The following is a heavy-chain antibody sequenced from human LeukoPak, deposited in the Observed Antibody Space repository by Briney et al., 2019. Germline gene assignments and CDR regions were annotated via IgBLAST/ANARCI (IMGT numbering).Heavy chain of an antibody. CDR1: GYTFTSYG. V-gene: IGHV1-18*01. Sequence: APVKVSCKASGYTFTSYGISWVRQAPGQGLEWMGWISAYNGNTNYAQKLHGRVTMTTDTSTSTAYMELRSLRSDDTAVYYCASGYCSGCSCYYMDVWGKGTTVTVSS. J-gene: IGHJ6*03. CDR2: ISAYNGNT. D-gene: IGHD2-15*01. CDR3: ASGYCSGCSCYYMDV.